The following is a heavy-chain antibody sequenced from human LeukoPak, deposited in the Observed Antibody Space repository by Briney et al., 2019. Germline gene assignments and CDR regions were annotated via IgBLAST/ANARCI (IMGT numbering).Heavy chain of an antibody. CDR1: GASISSSNYY. D-gene: IGHD2-15*01. J-gene: IGHJ6*03. CDR3: ARGYCSGGSCYSYYYYNYMDV. CDR2: IYYSGST. Sequence: SETLSLTCTVPGASISSSNYYWGWIRQPPGKGLEWIGSIYYSGSTNYNPSLKSRVTISVDTSKNQFSLKLSSVTAADTAVYYCARGYCSGGSCYSYYYYNYMDVWGKGTTVTVSS. V-gene: IGHV4-39*07.